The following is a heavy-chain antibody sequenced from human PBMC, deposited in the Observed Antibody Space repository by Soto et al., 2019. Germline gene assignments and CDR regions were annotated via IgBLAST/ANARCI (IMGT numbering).Heavy chain of an antibody. CDR2: ISYDGNKK. D-gene: IGHD2-15*01. CDR3: AKVGYCGAGTCYSPSPLVDY. J-gene: IGHJ4*02. V-gene: IGHV3-30-3*01. CDR1: GFTFRSYA. Sequence: QVQLVESGGGVVQPGRSLRLSCAASGFTFRSYAMHWVRQGPGKGLEWVAVISYDGNKKYYADSVKGRFTISRDNAKNTLYLQMNSLRAEDTAVYYCAKVGYCGAGTCYSPSPLVDYWGQGTLVTVSS.